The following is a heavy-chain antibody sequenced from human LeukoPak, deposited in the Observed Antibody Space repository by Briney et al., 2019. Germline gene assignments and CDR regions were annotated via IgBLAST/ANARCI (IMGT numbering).Heavy chain of an antibody. CDR1: GGSIISSTYY. CDR2: IYYSGST. Sequence: SETLSLTCTLSGGSIISSTYYWGWIRQPPGKGLEWIGSIYYSGSTYYNPSLRSRSTISVDMSKNQFSLRLSSVTAADTAVYYCARPADSSAYYFLYWGQGTLVTVSS. CDR3: ARPADSSAYYFLY. D-gene: IGHD3-22*01. V-gene: IGHV4-39*01. J-gene: IGHJ4*02.